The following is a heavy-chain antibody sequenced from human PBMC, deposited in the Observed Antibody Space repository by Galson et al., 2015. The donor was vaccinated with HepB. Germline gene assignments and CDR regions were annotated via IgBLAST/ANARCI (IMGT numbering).Heavy chain of an antibody. Sequence: SLRLSCAASGFTFSIYAMHWVRQAPGKGLEWVASIRLDGSDKYYTDSVKGRFIISRDNSKNTVSLQMNSLKGDDTAVYYCAKDRGYYTANFDSWGRGILVTVSS. CDR3: AKDRGYYTANFDS. CDR2: IRLDGSDK. V-gene: IGHV3-30*02. D-gene: IGHD3-3*01. J-gene: IGHJ4*02. CDR1: GFTFSIYA.